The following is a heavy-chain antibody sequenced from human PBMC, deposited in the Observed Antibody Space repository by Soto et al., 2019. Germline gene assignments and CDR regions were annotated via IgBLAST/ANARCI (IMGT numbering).Heavy chain of an antibody. V-gene: IGHV3-7*01. CDR1: GFTFSGYW. CDR3: AKNKRYCSSTNCFVFDY. Sequence: EVQLVESGGGLVQPGGSLRLSWAASGFTFSGYWMSGVRQVPGKGLERVANIKQDGSEKYYVDSVRGPFTISRDNAKYSLYVLMHSLRVEDTAVYYCAKNKRYCSSTNCFVFDYWGQRTLVTVSS. CDR2: IKQDGSEK. J-gene: IGHJ4*02. D-gene: IGHD2-2*01.